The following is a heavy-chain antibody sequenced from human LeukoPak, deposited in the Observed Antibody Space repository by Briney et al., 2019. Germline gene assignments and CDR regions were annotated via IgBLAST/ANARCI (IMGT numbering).Heavy chain of an antibody. CDR3: AKRGRSSGSYYYYYYMDV. D-gene: IGHD1-26*01. Sequence: GGSLRLSCAASGFTFSSYSMNWVRQAPGKGLEWVSSISPSSSYIYYADSVKGRFTISRDNAKNSLYLQMNSLRAEDTAVYYCAKRGRSSGSYYYYYYMDVWGKGTTVTISS. CDR1: GFTFSSYS. J-gene: IGHJ6*03. CDR2: ISPSSSYI. V-gene: IGHV3-21*01.